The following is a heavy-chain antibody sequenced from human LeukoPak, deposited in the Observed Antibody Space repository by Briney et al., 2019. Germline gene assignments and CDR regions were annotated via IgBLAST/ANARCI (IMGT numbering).Heavy chain of an antibody. D-gene: IGHD2-2*01. CDR3: AREIRYCSSTSCYGGYGMDV. CDR1: GNSISSGYY. Sequence: SETLSLTCAVSGNSISSGYYWGWIRQPPGKGLEWIGSIYHSGSTYYNPSLKSRVTISVDTSKNQFSLNLSSVTAADTAVYYCAREIRYCSSTSCYGGYGMDVWGKGTTVTVSS. V-gene: IGHV4-38-2*01. J-gene: IGHJ6*04. CDR2: IYHSGST.